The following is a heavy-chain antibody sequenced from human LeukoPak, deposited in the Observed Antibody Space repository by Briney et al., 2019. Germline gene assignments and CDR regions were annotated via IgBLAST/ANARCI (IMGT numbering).Heavy chain of an antibody. CDR1: GFTFSSYA. D-gene: IGHD3-9*01. CDR3: AKWGDYDVLTGYYVSDY. CDR2: ITGSGSGI. Sequence: GASLRLSCAASGFTFSSYAMSWVRQAPGKGPEWVSAITGSGSGIYYADSMKSRFTISRDNSKNTLYLQINSLRAEDTAVYYCAKWGDYDVLTGYYVSDYWGQGTLVTVSS. J-gene: IGHJ4*02. V-gene: IGHV3-23*01.